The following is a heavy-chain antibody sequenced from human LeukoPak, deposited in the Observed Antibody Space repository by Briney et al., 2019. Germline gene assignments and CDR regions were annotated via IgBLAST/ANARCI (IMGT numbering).Heavy chain of an antibody. CDR2: INHSGST. CDR3: ARGKGSGWTFDY. V-gene: IGHV4-34*01. J-gene: IGHJ4*02. D-gene: IGHD6-19*01. Sequence: SSETPSLTCAVYGGSFSGYYWSWIRQPPGKGLEWIGEINHSGSTNYNPSLKSRVTISVDTSKNQFSLKLSSVTAADTAVYYCARGKGSGWTFDYWGQGTLVTVSS. CDR1: GGSFSGYY.